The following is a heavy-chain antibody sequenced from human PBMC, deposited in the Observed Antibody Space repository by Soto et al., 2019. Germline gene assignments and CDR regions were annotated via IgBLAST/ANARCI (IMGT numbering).Heavy chain of an antibody. CDR3: ARAKVLGPGAYYFDY. CDR2: VYYSGST. J-gene: IGHJ4*02. Sequence: SETLSLTCTVSGGSINSYYWSWVRQSPGKRLEWIGYVYYSGSTHYNPSLKSRVTMSVDMSKNLFSLNLSSVTAADTAVYYCARAKVLGPGAYYFDYWGQGTLVTVSS. D-gene: IGHD3-10*01. CDR1: GGSINSYY. V-gene: IGHV4-59*08.